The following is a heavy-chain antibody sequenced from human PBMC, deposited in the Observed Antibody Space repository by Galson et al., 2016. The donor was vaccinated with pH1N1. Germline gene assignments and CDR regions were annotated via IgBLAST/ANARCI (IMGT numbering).Heavy chain of an antibody. Sequence: QSGAEVKKPGESLRISCQDYGDRFSTYWISWVRQMPGKGLEWMGKIDPSDSYTKYSPSFEGHVTISVDKSISTAYLQWSSLKASDTAMYYCARHTAYCSSMTCQNWFDPWGPGTHVTVS. CDR1: GDRFSTYW. D-gene: IGHD2-2*01. CDR2: IDPSDSYT. J-gene: IGHJ5*01. CDR3: ARHTAYCSSMTCQNWFDP. V-gene: IGHV5-10-1*01.